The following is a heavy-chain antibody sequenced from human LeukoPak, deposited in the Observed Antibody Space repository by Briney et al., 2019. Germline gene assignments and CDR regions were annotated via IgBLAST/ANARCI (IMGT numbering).Heavy chain of an antibody. V-gene: IGHV3-23*01. J-gene: IGHJ4*02. Sequence: GGSLRLSCAASGFTFSSFAMSWVRQAPGKGLEWVSAISGSGDNTYYADSVKGRFTISRDNSKNTVSLQMSSLRADDTAVYYCVKDRGAFDYWGQGTLVTVSS. CDR1: GFTFSSFA. CDR3: VKDRGAFDY. D-gene: IGHD3-10*01. CDR2: ISGSGDNT.